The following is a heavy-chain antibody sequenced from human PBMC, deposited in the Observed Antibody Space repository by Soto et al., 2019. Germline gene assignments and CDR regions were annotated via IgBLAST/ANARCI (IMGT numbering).Heavy chain of an antibody. Sequence: QVQLVQSGAEVKKPGSSVKVSCKASGGTFSSYAISWVRQAPGQGLEWMGGIIPIFGTANYAQKFQGRVTITADESTSTAYMELSSLRSADTAVYYCATVLYYDSSGPLYYFDYWGQGTLVTVSS. CDR1: GGTFSSYA. CDR2: IIPIFGTA. CDR3: ATVLYYDSSGPLYYFDY. V-gene: IGHV1-69*12. D-gene: IGHD3-22*01. J-gene: IGHJ4*02.